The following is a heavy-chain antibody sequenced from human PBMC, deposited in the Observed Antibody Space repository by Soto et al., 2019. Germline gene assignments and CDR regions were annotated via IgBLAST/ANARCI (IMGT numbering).Heavy chain of an antibody. CDR2: ISWSSATI. CDR1: GFTFDDYA. V-gene: IGHV3-9*01. CDR3: ARDIGSAAVGGYYYGVGV. Sequence: LRLSCAASGFTFDDYAMHWVRQAPGKGLEWVSSISWSSATIGYADSVKGRFTISRDNAKNSLYLQMNSLRAEDSALYYCARDIGSAAVGGYYYGVGVWGQGTTVTVSS. D-gene: IGHD6-13*01. J-gene: IGHJ6*02.